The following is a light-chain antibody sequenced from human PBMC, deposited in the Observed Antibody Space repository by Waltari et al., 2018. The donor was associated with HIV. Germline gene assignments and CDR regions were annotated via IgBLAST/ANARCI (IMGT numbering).Light chain of an antibody. J-gene: IGKJ3*01. V-gene: IGKV1-6*01. CDR1: PVIGND. CDR3: LQDGSFPLT. CDR2: ASS. Sequence: AIQMTQSPSSLSASVGDRVTITCRASPVIGNDLGWCQQKPGQAPKALIYASSSLQTGIPSRFSGSRSGTDFTLTISSLQTEDSATYYCLQDGSFPLTFGPGTKVDV.